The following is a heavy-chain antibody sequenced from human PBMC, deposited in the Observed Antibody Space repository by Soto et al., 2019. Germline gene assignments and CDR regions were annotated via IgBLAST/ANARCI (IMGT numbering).Heavy chain of an antibody. Sequence: PSETLSLTCTVSGGSISSYYWSWIRQPPGKGLEWIGYIYYSGSTNYNPSLKSRVTISVDTSKNQFSLKLSSVTAADTAVYYCARHTTAQYYDFWSGSVFGFDPWGQGTLVTVSS. CDR1: GGSISSYY. CDR3: ARHTTAQYYDFWSGSVFGFDP. CDR2: IYYSGST. D-gene: IGHD3-3*01. J-gene: IGHJ5*02. V-gene: IGHV4-59*08.